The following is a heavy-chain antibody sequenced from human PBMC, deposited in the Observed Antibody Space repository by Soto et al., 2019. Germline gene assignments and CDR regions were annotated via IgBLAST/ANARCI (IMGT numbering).Heavy chain of an antibody. CDR2: IFYSGST. CDR1: GCSISSSSYY. CDR3: ARHLTYCSAGSCYSDFPYYGMDV. D-gene: IGHD2-15*01. V-gene: IGHV4-39*01. J-gene: IGHJ6*02. Sequence: PSETLSLTFTVSGCSISSSSYYWGWIRQPPGKGLEWIGSIFYSGSTYYNPSLKSRVTISVDTSKNQFSLKLSSVTAADTAVYYCARHLTYCSAGSCYSDFPYYGMDVWGQGTTVTVS.